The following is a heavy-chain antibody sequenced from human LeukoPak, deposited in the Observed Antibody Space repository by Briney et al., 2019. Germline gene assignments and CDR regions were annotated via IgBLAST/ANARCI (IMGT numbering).Heavy chain of an antibody. D-gene: IGHD1-1*01. J-gene: IGHJ3*01. Sequence: PSETLSPTCAVYIGSFSDYYWTWIRQPPGRGLEWIGEINHSGSTNYNPSLKSRVTMSVDTSKNQFSLKVTSVTAADTAVYYCARGGNNNWYGDAFDVWGQGTMVTVSS. V-gene: IGHV4-34*01. CDR2: INHSGST. CDR3: ARGGNNNWYGDAFDV. CDR1: IGSFSDYY.